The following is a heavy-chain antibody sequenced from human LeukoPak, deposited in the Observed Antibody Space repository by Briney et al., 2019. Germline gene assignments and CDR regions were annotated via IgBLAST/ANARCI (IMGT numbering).Heavy chain of an antibody. D-gene: IGHD6-13*01. V-gene: IGHV4-34*01. J-gene: IGHJ3*02. Sequence: SEALSLTCAVYGGSLSGYYWSWIRQPPGKGLEWIGEISDSGSTNYNPSLKRRVTISGDMSKNQFSLNLNSVTAADTAVYYCTRGQGIAIWGQGTMVTVSS. CDR1: GGSLSGYY. CDR3: TRGQGIAI. CDR2: ISDSGST.